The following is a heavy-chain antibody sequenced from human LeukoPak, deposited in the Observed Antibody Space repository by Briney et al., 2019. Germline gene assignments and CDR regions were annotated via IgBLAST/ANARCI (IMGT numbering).Heavy chain of an antibody. CDR1: GYTFTNYY. V-gene: IGHV1-46*01. D-gene: IGHD6-19*01. J-gene: IGHJ4*02. CDR2: INPSGGST. Sequence: GASVKVSCKASGYTFTNYYIHWVRQAPGQGLEWMGIINPSGGSTSYAQKFQGRVTMTRDTSTSTAYMELRSLRSDDTAVYYCARYLAVAGAHFDYWGQGTLVTVSS. CDR3: ARYLAVAGAHFDY.